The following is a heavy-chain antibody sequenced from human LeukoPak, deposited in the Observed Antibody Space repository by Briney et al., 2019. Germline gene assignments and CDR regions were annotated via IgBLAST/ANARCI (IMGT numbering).Heavy chain of an antibody. CDR2: IYYSGST. J-gene: IGHJ3*02. D-gene: IGHD3-10*01. Sequence: PSETLSLTCTVSGGSVSSGSYYLSWIRQPPGKGLEWIGYIYYSGSTNYNPSLKSRVTISVDTSKNQFSLKLSSVTAADTAVYYCARDTPYGSGSYAFDIWGQGTMVTVSS. V-gene: IGHV4-61*01. CDR3: ARDTPYGSGSYAFDI. CDR1: GGSVSSGSYY.